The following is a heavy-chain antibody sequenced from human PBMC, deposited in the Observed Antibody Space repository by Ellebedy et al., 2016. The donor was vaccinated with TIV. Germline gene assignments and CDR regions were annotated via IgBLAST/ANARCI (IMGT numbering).Heavy chain of an antibody. J-gene: IGHJ4*01. D-gene: IGHD2-21*02. CDR3: AKHRSGDWYYVEY. CDR2: ISGSGDST. V-gene: IGHV3-23*01. Sequence: PGGSLRLSCAASGFTFSIYAMTWVRQAPGKGLEWVSAISGSGDSTYYADSVKGRFTISRDNSKNTLYVQMNGLTVEDTAVYYCAKHRSGDWYYVEYWGQGTLVTVSS. CDR1: GFTFSIYA.